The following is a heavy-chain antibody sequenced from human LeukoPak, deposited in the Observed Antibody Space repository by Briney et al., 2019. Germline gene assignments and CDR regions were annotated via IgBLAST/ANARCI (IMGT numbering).Heavy chain of an antibody. Sequence: SETLSLTCAVYGGSFSGYYWSWIRLPPGKGLEWIGEINHSGSTNYNPSPKSRVTISVDTSKNQFSLKLSSVTAADTAVYYCAREELGATAGLIVYWGQGTLVTVSS. CDR2: INHSGST. V-gene: IGHV4-34*01. CDR3: AREELGATAGLIVY. CDR1: GGSFSGYY. J-gene: IGHJ4*02. D-gene: IGHD1-26*01.